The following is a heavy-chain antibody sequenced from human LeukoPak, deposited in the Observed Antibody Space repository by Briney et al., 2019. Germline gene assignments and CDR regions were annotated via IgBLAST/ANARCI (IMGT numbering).Heavy chain of an antibody. CDR3: ATFGGDSSSSPLYYFDY. CDR2: VDPEDGET. D-gene: IGHD6-6*01. V-gene: IGHV1-69-2*01. Sequence: ASVKVSCKASGGTFSSYAISWVRQAPGKGLEWMGLVDPEDGETIYAEKFQGRVTITADTSTDTAYMELSSLRSEDTAVYYCATFGGDSSSSPLYYFDYWGQGTLVTVSS. J-gene: IGHJ4*02. CDR1: GGTFSSYA.